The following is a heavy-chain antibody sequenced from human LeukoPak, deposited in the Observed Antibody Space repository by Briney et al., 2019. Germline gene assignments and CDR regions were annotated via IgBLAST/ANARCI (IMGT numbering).Heavy chain of an antibody. J-gene: IGHJ5*02. V-gene: IGHV1-69*05. CDR3: ARDADDSREKSWFDP. Sequence: SVKVSCKASGGTFSSYAISWVRQAPGQGLEWMGGIIPIFGTANYAQKFQGRVTITTDESTSTAYMELSRLRSDDTAVYYCARDADDSREKSWFDPWGQGTLVTVSS. D-gene: IGHD3-22*01. CDR1: GGTFSSYA. CDR2: IIPIFGTA.